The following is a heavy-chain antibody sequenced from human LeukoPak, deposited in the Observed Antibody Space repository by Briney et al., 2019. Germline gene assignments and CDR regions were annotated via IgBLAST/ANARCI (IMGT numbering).Heavy chain of an antibody. CDR1: GGTFSSYA. Sequence: SVKVSCKASGGTFSSYAISWVRQAPGQGLEWKGGIIPIFGTANYAQKFQGRVTITADESTSTAYMELSSLRSEDTAVYYCARDSYSSGWWDYWGQGTLVTVSS. CDR2: IIPIFGTA. D-gene: IGHD6-19*01. V-gene: IGHV1-69*13. J-gene: IGHJ4*02. CDR3: ARDSYSSGWWDY.